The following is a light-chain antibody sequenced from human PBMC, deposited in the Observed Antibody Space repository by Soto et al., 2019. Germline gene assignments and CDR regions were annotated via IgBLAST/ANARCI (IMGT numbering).Light chain of an antibody. Sequence: ANSVGTVSLSPRKRATIFCGATQTISRNYLAWYQQKPGQAPRLLIYGMFNRATGIPDRFSASGSGTDFTLTISRLEPEDFAVYYCEQYSNLSRTLGQGTK. CDR3: EQYSNLSRT. J-gene: IGKJ1*01. CDR2: GMF. V-gene: IGKV3-20*01. CDR1: QTISRNY.